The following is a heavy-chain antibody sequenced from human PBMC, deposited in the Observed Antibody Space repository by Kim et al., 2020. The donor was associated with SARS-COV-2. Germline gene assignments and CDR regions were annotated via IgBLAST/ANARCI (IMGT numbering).Heavy chain of an antibody. CDR3: ARGVSSAWTLRAWFDP. Sequence: SETLSLTCAVSGGSISSSSSWSWVRQPPGKGLEWIGEIDHSGDSSYNASLKSRVTISLDKSNNQFSLRLNSVTAADTAVYYCARGVSSAWTLRAWFDPWGQGTLAT. CDR1: GGSISSSSS. D-gene: IGHD6-19*01. CDR2: IDHSGDS. V-gene: IGHV4-4*02. J-gene: IGHJ5*02.